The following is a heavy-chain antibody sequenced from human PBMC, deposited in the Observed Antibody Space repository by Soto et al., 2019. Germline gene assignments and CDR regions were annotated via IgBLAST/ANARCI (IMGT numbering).Heavy chain of an antibody. Sequence: PSETLSLTCAVSGGSICSGGYSWSWIRQPPGKGLECIGYIYHSGSTYYNPSLKSRVTISVDRSKNQFSLKLSSVTAADTAVYYCARGPPLLWWSQGTLVTVSS. CDR2: IYHSGST. D-gene: IGHD2-21*01. CDR1: GGSICSGGYS. J-gene: IGHJ4*02. V-gene: IGHV4-30-2*01. CDR3: ARGPPLLW.